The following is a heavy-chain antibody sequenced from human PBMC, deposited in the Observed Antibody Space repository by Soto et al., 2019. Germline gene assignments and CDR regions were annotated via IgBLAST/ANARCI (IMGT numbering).Heavy chain of an antibody. D-gene: IGHD6-6*01. CDR3: ATSIAAHLGYYGMDV. CDR1: GFTSRSYS. CDR2: ISGTSNDI. Sequence: EVRLVESGGGLVKPGESLRLSCAASGFTSRSYSLNWVRQAPGKGLEWVSSISGTSNDIYYADSVKGRFIISRDNARDSLYLQMYSLSAEDTAIYFCATSIAAHLGYYGMDVWGQGTTVTVSS. J-gene: IGHJ6*02. V-gene: IGHV3-21*01.